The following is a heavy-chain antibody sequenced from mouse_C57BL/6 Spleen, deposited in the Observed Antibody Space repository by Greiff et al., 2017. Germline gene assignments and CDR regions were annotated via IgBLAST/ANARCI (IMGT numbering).Heavy chain of an antibody. J-gene: IGHJ3*01. CDR2: IDPSDSYT. D-gene: IGHD2-3*01. CDR3: ARWNDGYYFAY. CDR1: GYTFTSYW. V-gene: IGHV1-50*01. Sequence: VQLQQPGAELVKPGASVKLSCKASGYTFTSYWMQWVKQRPGQGLEWIGEIDPSDSYTNYNQKFKGKATLTVDPSSSTAYMQLSSLTSEDSAVYYCARWNDGYYFAYWGQGTLVTVSA.